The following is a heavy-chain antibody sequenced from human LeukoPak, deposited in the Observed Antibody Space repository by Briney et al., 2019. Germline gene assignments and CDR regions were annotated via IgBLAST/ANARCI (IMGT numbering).Heavy chain of an antibody. J-gene: IGHJ4*02. V-gene: IGHV4-34*01. CDR1: GGSFSGYY. CDR3: ARLKFLEWLNFDY. CDR2: INHSGST. D-gene: IGHD3-3*01. Sequence: SETLSLTCAVYGGSFSGYYWSWIRQPPGKGLEWIGEINHSGSTNYNPSLKSRVTIPVDTSKNQFSLKLSSVTAADTAVYYCARLKFLEWLNFDYWGQGTLVTVSS.